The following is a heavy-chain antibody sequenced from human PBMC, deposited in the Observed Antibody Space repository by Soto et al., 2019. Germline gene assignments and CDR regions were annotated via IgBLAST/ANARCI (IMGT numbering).Heavy chain of an antibody. J-gene: IGHJ6*02. D-gene: IGHD3-10*01. CDR3: ARDLKSGYYYGMDV. V-gene: IGHV1-2*02. CDR2: INPNSGGT. Sequence: GASLKVSGKAFEYTFTGYHMHWVRKDPGQGLEWMGWINPNSGGTNYAQKFQGRVTMTRDTSISTAYMELSRLRSDDTAVYYCARDLKSGYYYGMDVWGQGTTVTVSS. CDR1: EYTFTGYH.